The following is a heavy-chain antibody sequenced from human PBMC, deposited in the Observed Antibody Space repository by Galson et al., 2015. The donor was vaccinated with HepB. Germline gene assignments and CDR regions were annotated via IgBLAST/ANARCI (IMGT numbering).Heavy chain of an antibody. CDR1: GFSFNYYG. CDR2: ISYDGSNK. Sequence: SLRLSCAASGFSFNYYGMHWIRQAPGKGLEWVTVISYDGSNKYYADSVKGRFTVSRDNSRNTLYLQMNSLRTEDTAVYYCAKDRGEGVNGGQYFDHWGQGALVTVSS. J-gene: IGHJ4*02. V-gene: IGHV3-30*18. CDR3: AKDRGEGVNGGQYFDH. D-gene: IGHD3-10*01.